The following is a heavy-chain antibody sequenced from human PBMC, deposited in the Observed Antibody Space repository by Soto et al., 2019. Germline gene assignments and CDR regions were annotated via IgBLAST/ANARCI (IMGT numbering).Heavy chain of an antibody. Sequence: SETLSLTCAVYGGSFSGYYWSWIRQPPGKGLEWIGEINHSGSTNYNPSLKSRVTISVDTSKNQFSLKLSSVTAADTAVYYCAYASSVTTFDYWGQGTLVTVSS. CDR2: INHSGST. CDR3: AYASSVTTFDY. V-gene: IGHV4-34*01. D-gene: IGHD4-4*01. CDR1: GGSFSGYY. J-gene: IGHJ4*02.